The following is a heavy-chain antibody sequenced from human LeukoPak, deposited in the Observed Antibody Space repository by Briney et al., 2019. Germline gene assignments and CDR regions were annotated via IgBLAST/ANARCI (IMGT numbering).Heavy chain of an antibody. D-gene: IGHD6-6*01. Sequence: GGSLRLSCIASGFSFSGHWMHWARQLPGKGLVWVSRISPTGSTTSYADSVKGRFTVSRDNAKNTLYLQVNNLRAEDTAVYYCARGPNSNWSGLDFWGQGTLVTVSS. CDR2: ISPTGSTT. CDR3: ARGPNSNWSGLDF. CDR1: GFSFSGHW. V-gene: IGHV3-74*01. J-gene: IGHJ4*02.